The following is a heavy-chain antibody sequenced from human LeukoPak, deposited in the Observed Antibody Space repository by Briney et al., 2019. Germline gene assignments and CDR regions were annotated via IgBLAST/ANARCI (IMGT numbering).Heavy chain of an antibody. CDR3: ATFREERYGSGYYFDC. Sequence: SVKVSCKASGGTFSSYAISWVRQAPGQGLEWMGGIIPIFGTANYAQKFHGRVTITADKSTSTAYMELSSLRSEDTAVYYCATFREERYGSGYYFDCWGQGTLVTVSS. CDR2: IIPIFGTA. CDR1: GGTFSSYA. V-gene: IGHV1-69*06. J-gene: IGHJ4*02. D-gene: IGHD3-10*01.